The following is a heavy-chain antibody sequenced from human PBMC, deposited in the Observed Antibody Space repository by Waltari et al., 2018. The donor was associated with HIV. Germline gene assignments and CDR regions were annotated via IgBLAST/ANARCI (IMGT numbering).Heavy chain of an antibody. CDR2: ISGSGGST. D-gene: IGHD6-6*01. CDR1: GFTFSSYA. J-gene: IGHJ4*02. Sequence: RLSCAASGFTFSSYAMSWVRQAPGKGLEWVSAISGSGGSTYYADSVKGRFTISRDNSKNTLYLQMNSLMAEDTAVYYCAKGRGKSIAAPFDYWGQGTLVTVSS. V-gene: IGHV3-23*01. CDR3: AKGRGKSIAAPFDY.